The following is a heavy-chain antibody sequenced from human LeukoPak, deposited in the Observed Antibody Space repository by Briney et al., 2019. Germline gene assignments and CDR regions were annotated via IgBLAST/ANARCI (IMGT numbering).Heavy chain of an antibody. V-gene: IGHV1-69*05. CDR1: GGTFSSYA. CDR2: IIPIFGTA. J-gene: IGHJ4*02. CDR3: ARHTYYYDSSGYSIDY. D-gene: IGHD3-22*01. Sequence: ASVKVSCKASGGTFSSYAISWVRQAPGQGLEWMGRIIPIFGTANYAQKFQGRVTITTDESTSTAYMELSSLRSEDTAVYYCARHTYYYDSSGYSIDYWGQGTLVTVSS.